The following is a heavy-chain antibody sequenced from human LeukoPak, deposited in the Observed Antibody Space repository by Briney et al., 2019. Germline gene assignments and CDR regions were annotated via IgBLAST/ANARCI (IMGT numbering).Heavy chain of an antibody. CDR1: GFTFSSYW. CDR3: ARTNSGSYHNLGY. D-gene: IGHD1-26*01. J-gene: IGHJ4*02. V-gene: IGHV3-74*01. Sequence: TGGSLRLSCTASGFTFSSYWMHWVRQAPGKGLVWVSRISTDGSSTSYADSVKGRFTISRDNAKNTLYLQMNSLRAEDTAVYYCARTNSGSYHNLGYWGQGTLVTVSS. CDR2: ISTDGSST.